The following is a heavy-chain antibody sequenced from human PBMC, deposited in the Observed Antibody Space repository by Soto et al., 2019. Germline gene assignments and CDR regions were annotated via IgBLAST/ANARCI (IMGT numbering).Heavy chain of an antibody. CDR2: IIPIFGTA. CDR3: ARGHDSSGYYYSYYFDY. D-gene: IGHD3-22*01. J-gene: IGHJ4*02. V-gene: IGHV1-69*12. CDR1: GGTFSSYA. Sequence: QVQLVQSGAEVKKPGSSVKVSCKASGGTFSSYAISWVRQAPGQGLEWMGGIIPIFGTANYAQKFQGRVTITADESPSTAYMELSSLRSEDTAVYYCARGHDSSGYYYSYYFDYWGQGTLVTVSS.